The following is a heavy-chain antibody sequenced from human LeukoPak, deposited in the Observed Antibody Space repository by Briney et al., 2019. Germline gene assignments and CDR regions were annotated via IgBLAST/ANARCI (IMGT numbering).Heavy chain of an antibody. D-gene: IGHD3-3*01. Sequence: SGTLSLTCAVSGGSISSSNWWSWVRQPPGKGLEWIGEIYHSGSTNYNPSLKSRVTISVDTSKNQFSLKLSSVTAADTAVYYCARHLPVYDFWSGYYGPYDYWGQGTLVTVSS. CDR3: ARHLPVYDFWSGYYGPYDY. CDR1: GGSISSSNW. CDR2: IYHSGST. J-gene: IGHJ4*02. V-gene: IGHV4-4*02.